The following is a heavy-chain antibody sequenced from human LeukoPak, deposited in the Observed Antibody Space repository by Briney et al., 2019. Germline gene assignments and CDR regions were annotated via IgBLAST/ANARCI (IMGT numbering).Heavy chain of an antibody. CDR1: GGPFSGYY. J-gene: IGHJ3*02. Sequence: PSETLSLTCAVYGGPFSGYYWSWIRQPPGKGLEWIGEINHSGSTNYNPSLKSRVTISVDTSKNQFSLKLSSVTAADTAVYYCAREGETGTREWYAFDIWGQGTMVTVSS. D-gene: IGHD1-1*01. CDR2: INHSGST. CDR3: AREGETGTREWYAFDI. V-gene: IGHV4-34*01.